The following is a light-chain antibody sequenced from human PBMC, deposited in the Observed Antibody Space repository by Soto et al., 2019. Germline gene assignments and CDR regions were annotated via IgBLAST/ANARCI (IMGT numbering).Light chain of an antibody. CDR3: QQYDSYIPFT. Sequence: DIQMTQSPSTLSASVGDRVTMTCRASQTISGWLAWYQQKPGKAPNLLIYEASTLENGVPSRFSASGSGTEFTLTISSLQPDDVATYYYQQYDSYIPFTFGQGTKVEIK. CDR1: QTISGW. J-gene: IGKJ2*01. V-gene: IGKV1-5*03. CDR2: EAS.